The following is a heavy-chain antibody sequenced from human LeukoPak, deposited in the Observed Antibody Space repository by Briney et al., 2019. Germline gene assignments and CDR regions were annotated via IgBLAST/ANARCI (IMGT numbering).Heavy chain of an antibody. V-gene: IGHV4-30-2*01. J-gene: IGHJ5*02. CDR3: AKSTTYYYTSGSYSWFDP. CDR1: GGSISSGGYY. Sequence: PSETLSLTCTVSGGSISSGGYYWSWIRQPPGKGLEWIGYIYHSGSTYYNPSLKSRVTISVDRSKNRFSLKLSSVTAADTAVYYCAKSTTYYYTSGSYSWFDPWGQGTLVTVSS. CDR2: IYHSGST. D-gene: IGHD3-10*01.